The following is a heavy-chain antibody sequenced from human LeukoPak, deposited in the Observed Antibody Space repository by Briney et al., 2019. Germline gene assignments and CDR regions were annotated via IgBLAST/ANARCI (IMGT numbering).Heavy chain of an antibody. CDR2: INPNSGGT. CDR3: ARLSGYSYGYNSSDAFDI. Sequence: GASVKVSCKASGYTFTGYYMHWVRQAPGQGLEWMGWINPNSGGTNYAQKFQGRVTMTRDTSISTAYMELSRLRSDDTAVYYCARLSGYSYGYNSSDAFDIWGQGTMVTVSS. J-gene: IGHJ3*02. V-gene: IGHV1-2*02. CDR1: GYTFTGYY. D-gene: IGHD5-18*01.